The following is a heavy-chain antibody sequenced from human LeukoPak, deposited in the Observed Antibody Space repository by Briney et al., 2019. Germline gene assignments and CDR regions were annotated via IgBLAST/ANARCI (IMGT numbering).Heavy chain of an antibody. D-gene: IGHD3-10*01. J-gene: IGHJ4*02. CDR2: IRYDGSNK. CDR1: GFTFSSYG. Sequence: AGGSLRLSCAASGFTFSSYGMHWVRQAPGKGLEWVAFIRYDGSNKYYADSVKGRFTISRDNSKNTLYLQMNSLRAEDTAVYYCARDYSVLVRGVSNWGQGTLVTVSS. V-gene: IGHV3-30*02. CDR3: ARDYSVLVRGVSN.